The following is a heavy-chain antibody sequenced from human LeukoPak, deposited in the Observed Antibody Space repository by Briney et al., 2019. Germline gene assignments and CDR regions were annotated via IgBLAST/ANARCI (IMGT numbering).Heavy chain of an antibody. Sequence: GGSLRLSCAASGFTFSSYAMPWVRQAPGKGLEWVAVISYDGSNKYYADSVKGRFTISRDNSKNTLYLQMNSLRAEDTAVYYCARGGELLRPADYWGQGALVTVSS. D-gene: IGHD1-26*01. CDR3: ARGGELLRPADY. J-gene: IGHJ4*02. CDR1: GFTFSSYA. V-gene: IGHV3-30-3*01. CDR2: ISYDGSNK.